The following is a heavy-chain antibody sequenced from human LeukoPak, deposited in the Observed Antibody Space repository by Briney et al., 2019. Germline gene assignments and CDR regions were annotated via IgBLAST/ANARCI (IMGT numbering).Heavy chain of an antibody. Sequence: ASVKVSCKGSGYIFNDYGVSWVRQAPGQGFEWMGWISTYSGDTSYAQKLQGRVTLTTDTSTSTAYMELRSLRPDDTAVYYCARSEYWGQGTLVTVSS. CDR3: ARSEY. J-gene: IGHJ4*02. CDR2: ISTYSGDT. CDR1: GYIFNDYG. V-gene: IGHV1-18*01.